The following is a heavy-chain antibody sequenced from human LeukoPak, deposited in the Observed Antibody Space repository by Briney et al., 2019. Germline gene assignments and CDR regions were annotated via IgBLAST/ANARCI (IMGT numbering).Heavy chain of an antibody. CDR1: GYTFTGYY. Sequence: GASVTVSCTASGYTFTGYYMHWVRQAPGQGLEWMGWINPNSGGTNYAQKFQGWVTMTRDTSISTAYMELRSLRSDDTAVYYCARYCSSTSCYDLVVDYWGQGTLVTVSS. J-gene: IGHJ4*02. D-gene: IGHD2-2*01. CDR2: INPNSGGT. V-gene: IGHV1-2*04. CDR3: ARYCSSTSCYDLVVDY.